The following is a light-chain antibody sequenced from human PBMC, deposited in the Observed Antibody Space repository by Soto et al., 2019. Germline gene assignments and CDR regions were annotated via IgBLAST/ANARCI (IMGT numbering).Light chain of an antibody. CDR1: TSNIAKNH. V-gene: IGLV1-51*01. CDR3: GAWDDSLSFYV. Sequence: QSVLTQPPSVSAAPGQKVSISCSGSTSNIAKNHVSWYQRLPGTAPTLLFYDNDKRPSGIPDRFSASKSATSSTLDITGLQTGDEADYLCGAWDDSLSFYVFGTGTQLTVL. CDR2: DND. J-gene: IGLJ1*01.